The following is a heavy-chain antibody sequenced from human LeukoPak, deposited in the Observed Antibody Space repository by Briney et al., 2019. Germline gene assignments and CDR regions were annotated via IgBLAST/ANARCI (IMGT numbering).Heavy chain of an antibody. Sequence: GGSLRLSCAASGFTFSNYWIHWVRQAPGKGLVWVSRIDNAGSITTYADSVKGRFTISRDNAENTLYLQMNSLRAEDTAVYYCARLPTFYYDSSHYHYDYWGQGTLVTVSS. CDR3: ARLPTFYYDSSHYHYDY. CDR2: IDNAGSIT. J-gene: IGHJ4*02. CDR1: GFTFSNYW. V-gene: IGHV3-74*03. D-gene: IGHD3-22*01.